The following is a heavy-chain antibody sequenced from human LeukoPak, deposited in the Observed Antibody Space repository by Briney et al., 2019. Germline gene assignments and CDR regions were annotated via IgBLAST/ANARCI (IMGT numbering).Heavy chain of an antibody. CDR3: ARGGVNYYESSGNYFDY. J-gene: IGHJ4*02. Sequence: SETLSLTCTVSGGSVSSGSYYWYWIRQPPGKGLAWLVYIYYRGSTNYNPSLKSRVTMSVDTSKNQFSLKLSSVTAADTAVYYCARGGVNYYESSGNYFDYWGQGTLVTVSS. D-gene: IGHD3-22*01. V-gene: IGHV4-61*01. CDR1: GGSVSSGSYY. CDR2: IYYRGST.